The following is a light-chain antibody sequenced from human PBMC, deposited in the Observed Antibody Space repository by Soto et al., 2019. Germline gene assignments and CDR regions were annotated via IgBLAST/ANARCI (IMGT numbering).Light chain of an antibody. Sequence: EIVLTQSPGTLSLSPGERATLSCRASQSVTNNYLAWFQQKPGQAPRLLMYGASTRATGIPARFSGSGSGTEFTLTISSLQSEDFAVYYCQQYKSWPPITFGQGTRLEIK. CDR1: QSVTNN. J-gene: IGKJ5*01. CDR3: QQYKSWPPIT. V-gene: IGKV3-15*01. CDR2: GAS.